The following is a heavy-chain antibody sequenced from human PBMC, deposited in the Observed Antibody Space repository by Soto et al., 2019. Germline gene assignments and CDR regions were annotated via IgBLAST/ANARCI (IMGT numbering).Heavy chain of an antibody. CDR3: ARLPFPWGWFDP. D-gene: IGHD3-16*01. V-gene: IGHV3-48*02. Sequence: PGGSLRLSCAASGFTFSSYSMNWVRQAPGKGLEWVSYISSSSSTIYYADSVKGRFTISRDNATNSLYLQMNNLRNEDTAVYYCARLPFPWGWFDPWGQGTLVTVSS. CDR1: GFTFSSYS. J-gene: IGHJ5*02. CDR2: ISSSSSTI.